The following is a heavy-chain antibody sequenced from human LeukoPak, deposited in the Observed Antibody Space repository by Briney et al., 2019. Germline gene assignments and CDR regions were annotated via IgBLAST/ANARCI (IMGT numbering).Heavy chain of an antibody. J-gene: IGHJ3*02. CDR3: ARVNSNYDSKGDAFDI. V-gene: IGHV4-34*01. CDR1: GGSFSGYY. Sequence: SETLSLACSVYGGSFSGYYWSWVRQPPGKGLGWIGEINHSGRTNYNPSVNSRVTISVDTSKNQYSLKLSSVTAADTAVYYCARVNSNYDSKGDAFDISGQGTMVTVSS. CDR2: INHSGRT. D-gene: IGHD3-22*01.